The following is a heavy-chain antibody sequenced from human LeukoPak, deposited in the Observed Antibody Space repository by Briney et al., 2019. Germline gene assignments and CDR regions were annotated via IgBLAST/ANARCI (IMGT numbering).Heavy chain of an antibody. CDR3: ARGGDSSGYHYPLFDY. CDR2: IYYSGST. CDR1: GGSISSGGYS. D-gene: IGHD3-22*01. V-gene: IGHV4-30-4*07. Sequence: SQTLSLTCAVSGGSISSGGYSWSWIRQPPGKGLEWIGYIYYSGSTNYNPSLKSRVTISVDTSKNQFSLKLNSVTAADTAVYYSARGGDSSGYHYPLFDYWGQGTLVTVSS. J-gene: IGHJ4*02.